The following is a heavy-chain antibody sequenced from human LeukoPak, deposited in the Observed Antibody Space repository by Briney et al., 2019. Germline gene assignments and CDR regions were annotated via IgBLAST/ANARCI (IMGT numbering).Heavy chain of an antibody. CDR2: ISAYNGNT. D-gene: IGHD3-9*01. CDR3: VRGRGGLTGPYYFDY. J-gene: IGHJ4*02. Sequence: ASVKVSCKASGYTFTSYGISWVRQAPGQGLEWMGWISAYNGNTNYAQKLQGRVTMTTDTSTSTAYMELRSLRSDDTAVYYCVRGRGGLTGPYYFDYWGQGTLVTVSS. V-gene: IGHV1-18*01. CDR1: GYTFTSYG.